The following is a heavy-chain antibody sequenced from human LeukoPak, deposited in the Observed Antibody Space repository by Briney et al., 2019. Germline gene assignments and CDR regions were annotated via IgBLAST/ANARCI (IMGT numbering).Heavy chain of an antibody. D-gene: IGHD1/OR15-1a*01. Sequence: SGTPSLTCAVSSDSISNNNWWSWVRQPPGKGLEWIGEIYHSGSTNYNPSLKSRVTISVDNSKNQFSLKLTSVTAADTAVYYCARGGTGALDYWGQGTLVTVSS. CDR3: ARGGTGALDY. V-gene: IGHV4-4*02. CDR2: IYHSGST. CDR1: SDSISNNNW. J-gene: IGHJ4*02.